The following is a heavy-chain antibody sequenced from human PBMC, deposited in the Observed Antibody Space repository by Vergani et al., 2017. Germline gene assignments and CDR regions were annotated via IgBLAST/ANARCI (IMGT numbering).Heavy chain of an antibody. CDR3: ATIGYRRWGYYFDY. CDR2: ICHTEDT. CDR1: GGSFSDNC. V-gene: IGHV4-34*01. D-gene: IGHD2-2*02. J-gene: IGHJ4*02. Sequence: QVQLQQWGAGLLKPSETLPLTCAVYGGSFSDNCWTWVRQPPGKGLEWIGEICHTEDTKYSPSLKSRVTVSVDESRNLFSLRLNSVTAADTAVYYCATIGYRRWGYYFDYWGQGILVTVSS.